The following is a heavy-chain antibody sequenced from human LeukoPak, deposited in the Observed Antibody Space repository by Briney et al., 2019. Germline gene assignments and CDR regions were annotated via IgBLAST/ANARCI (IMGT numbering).Heavy chain of an antibody. CDR1: GGSISSYY. CDR2: IYYSGST. J-gene: IGHJ3*02. D-gene: IGHD4-17*01. V-gene: IGHV4-59*08. Sequence: PSETLSLTCTVSGGSISSYYWSWIRQPPGKGLEWIGYIYYSGSTNYNPSLKSRVTISVDTSKNQFSLKLSSVTAADTAVYYCARTTPFADAFDIWGQGTMVTVSS. CDR3: ARTTPFADAFDI.